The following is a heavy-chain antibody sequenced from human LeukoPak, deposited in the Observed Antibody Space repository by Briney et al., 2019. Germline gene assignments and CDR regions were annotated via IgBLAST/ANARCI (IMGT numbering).Heavy chain of an antibody. D-gene: IGHD3/OR15-3a*01. J-gene: IGHJ4*02. CDR1: GGSISSSSYY. Sequence: PSETLSLTCTVSGGSISSSSYYWGWIRQPPGKGLEWIGSIYYSGSTYYNPSLKSRVTISVDTSKNQFPLKLSSVTAADTAVYYCARGRGHSDYWGQGTLVTVSS. CDR3: ARGRGHSDY. V-gene: IGHV4-39*06. CDR2: IYYSGST.